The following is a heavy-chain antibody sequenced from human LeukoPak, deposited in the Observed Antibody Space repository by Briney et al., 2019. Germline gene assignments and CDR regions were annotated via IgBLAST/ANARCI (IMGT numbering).Heavy chain of an antibody. CDR2: INPNSGGT. CDR1: IYIFTSYY. J-gene: IGHJ4*02. Sequence: ASVKVSCKASIYIFTSYYIHWVRQAPGQGLEWMGWINPNSGGTKYAQKFQGRVTMTTDTSISTAYMEVTRLRSDDTAVYYCARDRGSSWYVDYWGQGTLVTVSS. D-gene: IGHD6-13*01. V-gene: IGHV1-2*02. CDR3: ARDRGSSWYVDY.